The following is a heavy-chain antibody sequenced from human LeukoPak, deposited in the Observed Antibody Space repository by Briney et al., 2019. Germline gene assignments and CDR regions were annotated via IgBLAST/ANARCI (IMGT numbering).Heavy chain of an antibody. V-gene: IGHV4-59*01. Sequence: SETLSLTCTVSGDSISSYYWSWIRQPPGKGLEWIGHIYYSGSTNYNPSLKSRVTISIDTSKNQFSLRLSSVTAADTAMYYCARGAAGYSYGWGQGTLVTVSS. D-gene: IGHD5-18*01. CDR3: ARGAAGYSYG. CDR2: IYYSGST. CDR1: GDSISSYY. J-gene: IGHJ4*02.